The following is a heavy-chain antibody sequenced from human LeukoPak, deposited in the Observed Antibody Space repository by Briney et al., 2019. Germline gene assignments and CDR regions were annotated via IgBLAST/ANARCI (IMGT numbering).Heavy chain of an antibody. CDR2: ISYDGSNK. CDR1: GFTSSSYA. V-gene: IGHV3-30-3*01. Sequence: QPGRSLRLSCAASGFTSSSYAMHWVRQAPGKGLEWVAVISYDGSNKYYADSVKGRFTISRDNSKNTLYLQMNSLRAEDTAVYYCARDESDGGVPVDYWGQGTLVTVSS. D-gene: IGHD3-16*01. CDR3: ARDESDGGVPVDY. J-gene: IGHJ4*02.